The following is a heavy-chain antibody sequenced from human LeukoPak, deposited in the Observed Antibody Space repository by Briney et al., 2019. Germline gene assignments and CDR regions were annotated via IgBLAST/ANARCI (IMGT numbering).Heavy chain of an antibody. CDR2: ISSSSSYI. D-gene: IGHD6-19*01. CDR1: GFTFSNAW. J-gene: IGHJ5*02. Sequence: GGSLRLSCAASGFTFSNAWMSWVRQAPGKGLEWVSSISSSSSYIYYADSVKGRFTISRDNAKNSLYLQMNSLRAEDTAVYYCASAGYSSGWYWDRNWFDPWGQGTLVTVSS. V-gene: IGHV3-21*01. CDR3: ASAGYSSGWYWDRNWFDP.